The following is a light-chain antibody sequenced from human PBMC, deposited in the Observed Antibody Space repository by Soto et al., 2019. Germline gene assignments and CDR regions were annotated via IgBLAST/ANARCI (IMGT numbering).Light chain of an antibody. CDR2: GNS. J-gene: IGLJ2*01. CDR3: QSYDSSLGVV. V-gene: IGLV1-40*01. Sequence: QSVLTQPPSVSGAPGQRVTISCTGSSSNIGAGYDVHWYQQLPGTAPKLLIYGNSNRPSGVPDRFSGSKSGTSASLAITGXXXXXXXDYYCQSYDSSLGVVFGGGTKLTV. CDR1: SSNIGAGYD.